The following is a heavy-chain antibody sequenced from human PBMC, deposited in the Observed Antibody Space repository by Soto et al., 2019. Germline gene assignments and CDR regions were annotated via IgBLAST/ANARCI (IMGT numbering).Heavy chain of an antibody. CDR1: GFTFNTYG. V-gene: IGHV3-30*18. J-gene: IGHJ4*02. Sequence: QEQLVESGGGVVQPGTSLRLSCAASGFTFNTYGMHWVRQAPGKGLEWVAVISYDGSEKYYVDSVKGRFTISKDNSKNTLYLQMNSLRPEDTAVYYCAKSPNFYCSSPNCYKYYFDHWGQGTRVTVSS. CDR2: ISYDGSEK. CDR3: AKSPNFYCSSPNCYKYYFDH. D-gene: IGHD2-2*02.